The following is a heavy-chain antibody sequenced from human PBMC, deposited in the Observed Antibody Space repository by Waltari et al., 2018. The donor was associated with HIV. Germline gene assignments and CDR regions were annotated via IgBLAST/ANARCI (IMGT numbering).Heavy chain of an antibody. J-gene: IGHJ6*02. Sequence: EVQLMQSGAEVKKPGESLKISCKGSGYSFTSYWIGWVRQMPGKGLEWMGIIYPGDSDTRYSPSFQGQVTISADKSITTAYLQWSSLTASDTALYYCARRTRYGSYGMDVWGQGTTVTVSS. CDR3: ARRTRYGSYGMDV. D-gene: IGHD3-10*01. CDR1: GYSFTSYW. CDR2: IYPGDSDT. V-gene: IGHV5-51*03.